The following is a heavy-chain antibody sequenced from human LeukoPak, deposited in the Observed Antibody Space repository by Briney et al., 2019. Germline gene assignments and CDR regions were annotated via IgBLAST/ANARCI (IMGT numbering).Heavy chain of an antibody. Sequence: GGSLRLSCAASGFTSSNYWMTWVRQAPGKGLEWVANIKQDGNEKYYVDSVKGRFTISRDNSKNTLYLQMNSLRAEDTAVYYCAKDHRSSGPRITMVRGVTMDVWGKGTTVTVSS. CDR1: GFTSSNYW. D-gene: IGHD3-10*01. V-gene: IGHV3-7*03. J-gene: IGHJ6*03. CDR2: IKQDGNEK. CDR3: AKDHRSSGPRITMVRGVTMDV.